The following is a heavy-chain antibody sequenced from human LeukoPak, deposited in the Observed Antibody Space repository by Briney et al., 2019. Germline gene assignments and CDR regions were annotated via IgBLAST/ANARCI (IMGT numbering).Heavy chain of an antibody. Sequence: GGSLRLSCAASGFTFSSYAMSWVRQAPGKGLEWVSGISWNSGSIGYADSVKGRFTISRDNAKNSLYLQMNSLRAEDTALYYCAKDGAWGQGTLVTVSS. CDR2: ISWNSGSI. V-gene: IGHV3-9*01. CDR3: AKDGA. J-gene: IGHJ4*02. D-gene: IGHD4-17*01. CDR1: GFTFSSYA.